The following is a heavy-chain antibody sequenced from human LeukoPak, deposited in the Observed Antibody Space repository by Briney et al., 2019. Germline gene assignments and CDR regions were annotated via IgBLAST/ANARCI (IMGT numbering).Heavy chain of an antibody. V-gene: IGHV3-23*01. D-gene: IGHD3-22*01. CDR3: AKDRGIVVVYYYYYGMDV. J-gene: IGHJ6*02. CDR1: GFTFSSYA. CDR2: ISGSGGST. Sequence: PGGSLRLSSAASGFTFSSYAMSWVRQAPGKGLEWVSAISGSGGSTYYADSVKGRFTISRDNSKNTLYLQMNSLRAEDTAVYYCAKDRGIVVVYYYYYGMDVWGQGTTVTVSS.